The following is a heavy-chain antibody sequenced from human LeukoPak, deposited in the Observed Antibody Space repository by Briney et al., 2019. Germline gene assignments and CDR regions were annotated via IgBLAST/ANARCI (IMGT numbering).Heavy chain of an antibody. D-gene: IGHD2-2*02. CDR2: ISSSSSYI. Sequence: SGGSLRLSCAASGFTFSSYSMNWVRQAPGKGLEWVSSISSSSSYIYYADSVKGRFTISRDNAKNSLYLQMNSLRAEDTAVYYCARASRIVVVPAAIPVPDYWGQGTLVTVSS. CDR3: ARASRIVVVPAAIPVPDY. J-gene: IGHJ4*02. V-gene: IGHV3-21*01. CDR1: GFTFSSYS.